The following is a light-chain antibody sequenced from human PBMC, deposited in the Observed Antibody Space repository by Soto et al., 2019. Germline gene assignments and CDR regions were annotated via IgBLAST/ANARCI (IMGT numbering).Light chain of an antibody. V-gene: IGKV3-20*01. J-gene: IGKJ2*01. Sequence: EIVLTQSPGTLSLSPGETATLSCRASLIFSSNYLGWYQQKLGQAPRLVIYGASSRATGIPDRFSGSGSGTDFTLPISRLEPEDFAVYYCQQYYTSPYTFGQGTKLEIK. CDR3: QQYYTSPYT. CDR1: LIFSSNY. CDR2: GAS.